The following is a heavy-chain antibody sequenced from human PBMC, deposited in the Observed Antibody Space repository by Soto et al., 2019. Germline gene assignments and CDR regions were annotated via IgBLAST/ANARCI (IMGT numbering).Heavy chain of an antibody. V-gene: IGHV1-8*02. CDR3: GRAPRHSEKAGATHYYYAMDV. Sequence: ASVKVSCKASGYDFTAYDINWVRQASGQGLEWMGWMNPINGAAGSARRFQGRVSMTRNTATGTAYLELTSLRSDDTAVYYCGRAPRHSEKAGATHYYYAMDVWGQGTTVTVSS. CDR1: GYDFTAYD. CDR2: MNPINGAA. D-gene: IGHD6-13*01. J-gene: IGHJ6*02.